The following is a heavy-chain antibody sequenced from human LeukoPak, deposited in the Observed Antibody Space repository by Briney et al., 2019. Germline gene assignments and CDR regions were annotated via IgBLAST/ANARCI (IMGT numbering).Heavy chain of an antibody. CDR1: GYTFTTFG. CDR3: ARVRFRLLGVSAAISGGDF. D-gene: IGHD2-2*02. CDR2: ISTYNGNT. J-gene: IGHJ4*02. Sequence: GASVKVSCKASGYTFTTFGLSWVRQAPGQGLEWMGWISTYNGNTNYAHKVQGRVTMTTDTSTSTAYVELRSLRSDDTAVYYCARVRFRLLGVSAAISGGDFWGQGTLVTVSS. V-gene: IGHV1-18*01.